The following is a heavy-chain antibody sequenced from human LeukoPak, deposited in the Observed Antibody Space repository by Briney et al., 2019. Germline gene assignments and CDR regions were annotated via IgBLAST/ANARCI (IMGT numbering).Heavy chain of an antibody. CDR3: VKGGYYDSGGTFDY. Sequence: GGSLRLSCAASGLTFSGYDMHWVRQAPGKGLEYVSAIRSSGGGIYDAVSVKGRFTISRENSKNTLYLQMSSLRAEDTAVYYCVKGGYYDSGGTFDYWGQGTLVTVSS. CDR2: IRSSGGGI. V-gene: IGHV3-64D*06. J-gene: IGHJ4*02. D-gene: IGHD3-22*01. CDR1: GLTFSGYD.